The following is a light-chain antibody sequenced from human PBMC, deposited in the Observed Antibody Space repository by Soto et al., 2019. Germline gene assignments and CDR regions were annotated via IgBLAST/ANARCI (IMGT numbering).Light chain of an antibody. Sequence: DIRMTQSPSSLSASVGDRVTITCRASQGIGNYLAWYQQKPGKVPKLLIYAASTLQSGVPSRFSGSGSGTDFTLTISSLQPEDVATYYCQTYNSAPLTFGGGTKL. CDR2: AAS. CDR3: QTYNSAPLT. J-gene: IGKJ4*01. V-gene: IGKV1-27*01. CDR1: QGIGNY.